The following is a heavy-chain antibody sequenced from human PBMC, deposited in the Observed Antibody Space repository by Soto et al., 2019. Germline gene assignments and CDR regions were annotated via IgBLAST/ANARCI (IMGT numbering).Heavy chain of an antibody. CDR3: ARVGENYYYYMDV. CDR1: GGSISSYY. CDR2: IYYSGST. D-gene: IGHD3-10*01. V-gene: IGHV4-59*12. J-gene: IGHJ6*03. Sequence: SETLSLTCTVSGGSISSYYWSWIRQPPGKGLEWIGYIYYSGSTNYNPSLKSRVTISVDTSKNQFSLKLGSVTAADTAVYYCARVGENYYYYMDVWGKGTTVTVSS.